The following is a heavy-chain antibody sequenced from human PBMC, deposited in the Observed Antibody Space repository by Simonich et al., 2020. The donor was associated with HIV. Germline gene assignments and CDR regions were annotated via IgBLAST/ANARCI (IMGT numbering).Heavy chain of an antibody. J-gene: IGHJ5*02. Sequence: QVQLQQWGAGLLKPSETLSLTCAVYGGSCSGYYWSWIRQPPGKGLGWIGEINHSGSTNYNPSLKSRVTISVDTSKNQFSLKLSSVTAADTAVYYCAREGYSGYDRGWFDPWGQGNLVTVSS. CDR2: INHSGST. V-gene: IGHV4-34*01. CDR1: GGSCSGYY. D-gene: IGHD5-12*01. CDR3: AREGYSGYDRGWFDP.